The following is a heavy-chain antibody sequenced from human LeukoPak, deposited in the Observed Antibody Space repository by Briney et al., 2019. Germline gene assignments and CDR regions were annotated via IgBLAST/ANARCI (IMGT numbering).Heavy chain of an antibody. CDR3: AREEVGMAAGGIDF. Sequence: SQTLSLTCTVSGGSISSGDYYWSWIRQPPGKGREWIGYIYYSGSTYYNPSLKSRVTTSVDTSKNQFYLKLSSVTAADTAVYYVAREEVGMAAGGIDFWRQETLDSVSS. CDR1: GGSISSGDYY. V-gene: IGHV4-30-4*01. CDR2: IYYSGST. J-gene: IGHJ4*02. D-gene: IGHD6-13*01.